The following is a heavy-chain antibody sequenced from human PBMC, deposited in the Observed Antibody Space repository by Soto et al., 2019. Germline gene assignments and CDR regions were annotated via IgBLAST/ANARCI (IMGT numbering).Heavy chain of an antibody. V-gene: IGHV3-23*01. Sequence: EVQLLESGGGLVQPGGSLRLSCAASGFTFSSYAMSWVRQAPGKGLEWVSAISGSGGSTYYADSVKGRFTISRDNSKNTLYLQMNSLRAEDTAVYYCAKDLHPPGYRSVWNDLAYCGPGPLVTLSS. CDR2: ISGSGGST. CDR1: GFTFSSYA. J-gene: IGHJ4*02. D-gene: IGHD6-19*01. CDR3: AKDLHPPGYRSVWNDLAY.